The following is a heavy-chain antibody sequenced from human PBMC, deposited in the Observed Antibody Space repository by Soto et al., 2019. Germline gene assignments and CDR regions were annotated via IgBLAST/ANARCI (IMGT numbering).Heavy chain of an antibody. Sequence: ASVKVSCKASGYTFTSYDINWVRQATGQGLEWMGWMNPNSGNTGYAQKFQGRVTMTRNTSISTAYMELSSLRSEDTAVYYCARGRFDGQWLGPSRFDPWGQGTLVTVSS. V-gene: IGHV1-8*01. D-gene: IGHD6-19*01. CDR3: ARGRFDGQWLGPSRFDP. J-gene: IGHJ5*02. CDR2: MNPNSGNT. CDR1: GYTFTSYD.